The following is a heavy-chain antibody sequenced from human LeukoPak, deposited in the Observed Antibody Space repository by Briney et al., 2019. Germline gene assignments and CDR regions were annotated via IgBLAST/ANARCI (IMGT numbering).Heavy chain of an antibody. J-gene: IGHJ4*02. CDR2: IYYSGST. Sequence: SETLSLTCTVSGGSISSYYWSWIRQPPGKGLEWIGYIYYSGSTNYNPSLKSRVTISVDTSKNQFSLKLSSVTAADTAVYYCARGYSSGWFFDYWGQGTLDTVSS. V-gene: IGHV4-59*01. D-gene: IGHD6-19*01. CDR3: ARGYSSGWFFDY. CDR1: GGSISSYY.